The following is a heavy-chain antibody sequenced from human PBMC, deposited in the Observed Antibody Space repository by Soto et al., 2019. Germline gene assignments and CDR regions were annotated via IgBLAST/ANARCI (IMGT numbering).Heavy chain of an antibody. CDR3: ARCYGSGSQADYYYGMDV. D-gene: IGHD3-10*01. J-gene: IGHJ6*02. V-gene: IGHV4-39*01. CDR1: GDSVSSGGNY. Sequence: SETLSLTCTVSGDSVSSGGNYWGWIRQPPGKGLEWIGSIYYSGSTYYNPSLKSRVTISVDTSKNQFSLKLSSVTAADTAVYYCARCYGSGSQADYYYGMDVWGQGTTVTVSS. CDR2: IYYSGST.